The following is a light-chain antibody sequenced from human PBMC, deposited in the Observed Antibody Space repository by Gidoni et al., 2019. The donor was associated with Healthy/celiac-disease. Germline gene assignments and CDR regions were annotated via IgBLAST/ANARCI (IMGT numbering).Light chain of an antibody. V-gene: IGKV1-27*01. CDR1: QGISNY. J-gene: IGKJ3*01. Sequence: DIQMTQSPSSLSASVGDRVTITCRASQGISNYLDWYQQKPGKVPKLLIYAASTLQSGVPSRFSGSGSGTDFTLTISSLQPEDVATYYCQKYNSAPPFTFGPGTKVNIK. CDR2: AAS. CDR3: QKYNSAPPFT.